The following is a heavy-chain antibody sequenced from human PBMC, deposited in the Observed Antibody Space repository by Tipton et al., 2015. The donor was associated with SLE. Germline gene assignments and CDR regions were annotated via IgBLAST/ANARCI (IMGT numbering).Heavy chain of an antibody. CDR1: DYSISSTYY. V-gene: IGHV4-38-2*01. CDR3: AKERIVGPWYYFDY. Sequence: TLSLTCVVSDYSISSTYYWGWIRQPPGKGLEWIGNIYHTGTTYYIPSLKSRVTISIDTSKNTLYMQMNSLRAEDTAVYYCAKERIVGPWYYFDYWGQGTLVTVSS. CDR2: IYHTGTT. J-gene: IGHJ4*02. D-gene: IGHD1-26*01.